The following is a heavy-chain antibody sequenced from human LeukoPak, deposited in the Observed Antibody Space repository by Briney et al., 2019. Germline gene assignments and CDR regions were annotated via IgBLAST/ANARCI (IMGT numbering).Heavy chain of an antibody. V-gene: IGHV3-11*03. Sequence: GGSLRLSCAVSGFTFSDYYMSWIRQAPGKGLEWVSYISSSSSYTNYADSVKGRFTISRDNAKNSLYLQMNSLRAEDTAVYYCARVTTVTPAFDYWGQGTLVTVSS. CDR3: ARVTTVTPAFDY. CDR2: ISSSSSYT. CDR1: GFTFSDYY. J-gene: IGHJ4*02. D-gene: IGHD4-17*01.